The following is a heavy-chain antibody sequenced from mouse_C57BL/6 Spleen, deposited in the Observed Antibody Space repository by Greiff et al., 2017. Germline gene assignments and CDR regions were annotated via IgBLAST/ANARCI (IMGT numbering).Heavy chain of an antibody. V-gene: IGHV1-15*01. D-gene: IGHD1-1*02. CDR2: IDPETGGT. CDR1: GYTFTDYE. J-gene: IGHJ3*01. CDR3: TRWGILSVEGAWFAY. Sequence: QVHVKQSGAELVRPGASVTLSCKASGYTFTDYEMHWVKQTPVHGLEWIGAIDPETGGTAYNQKFKGKAILTADKSSSTAYMELRSLTSEDSAVYYCTRWGILSVEGAWFAYWGQGTLVTVSA.